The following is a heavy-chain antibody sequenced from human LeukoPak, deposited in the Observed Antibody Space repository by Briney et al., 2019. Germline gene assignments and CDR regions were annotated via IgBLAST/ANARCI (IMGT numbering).Heavy chain of an antibody. Sequence: ASVKVSCKASGYTFTSYYMHWVRQAPGQGLEWMGIINPSGGSTSYAEKFQGRVTMTRDTSTSTVYMELSSLRSEDTAMYYCARDMFNGYYLGAFDIWGQGTLVTVSS. CDR3: ARDMFNGYYLGAFDI. V-gene: IGHV1-46*01. J-gene: IGHJ3*02. CDR2: INPSGGST. D-gene: IGHD3-22*01. CDR1: GYTFTSYY.